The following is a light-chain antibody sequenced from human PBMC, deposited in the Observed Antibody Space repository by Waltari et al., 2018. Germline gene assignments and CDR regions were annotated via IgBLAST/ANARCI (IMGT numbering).Light chain of an antibody. CDR2: DTS. CDR1: ESVSNY. J-gene: IGKJ4*01. CDR3: QQGSILPLT. V-gene: IGKV3-11*01. Sequence: VLTQSPVTLSLAAGERATLSCRASESVSNYLAWYQQKPGQSPRLLIFDTSKRATGIPARFSGSGYGTDFTLTINNLEAEDFALYYCQQGSILPLTFGGGTKVEI.